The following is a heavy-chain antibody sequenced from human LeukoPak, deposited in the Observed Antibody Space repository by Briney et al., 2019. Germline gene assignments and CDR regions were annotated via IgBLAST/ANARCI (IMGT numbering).Heavy chain of an antibody. J-gene: IGHJ4*02. CDR3: ARGLRYCSGGSCYSPLGY. Sequence: ASVKVSCKASGHTFTGYYMHWVRQAPGQALEWMGWINPNSGGTNYAQKFQGRVTMTRDTSISTAYMELSRLRSDDTAVYYCARGLRYCSGGSCYSPLGYWGQGTLVTVSS. D-gene: IGHD2-15*01. CDR2: INPNSGGT. CDR1: GHTFTGYY. V-gene: IGHV1-2*02.